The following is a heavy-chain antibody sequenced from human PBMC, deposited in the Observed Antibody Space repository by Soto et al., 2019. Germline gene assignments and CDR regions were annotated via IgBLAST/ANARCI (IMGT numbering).Heavy chain of an antibody. CDR3: ARDVESIAARPGRFDY. CDR1: GYTFSSYG. Sequence: AAVKVSCKASGYTFSSYGISWVRQAPGQGLEWMGWINPSGGSTSYAQKFQGRVTMTRDTSTSAVYMELSSLRSEDTAVYYCARDVESIAARPGRFDYWGQGTLVTVSS. V-gene: IGHV1-46*01. J-gene: IGHJ4*02. D-gene: IGHD6-6*01. CDR2: INPSGGST.